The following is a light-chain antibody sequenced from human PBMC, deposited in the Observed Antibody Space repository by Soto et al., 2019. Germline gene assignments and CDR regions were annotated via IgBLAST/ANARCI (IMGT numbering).Light chain of an antibody. J-gene: IGKJ2*01. V-gene: IGKV1-5*01. CDR2: DAS. CDR1: QSFSFR. CDR3: QPYEPYSHT. Sequence: DIQMTQSPSTLSASVGDRVTIACRASQSFSFRLAWYQQKPGKAPKLLIYDASGLQSGVPSRFSGCGSGTASTRNISSLQPDAFTTHFCQPYEPYSHTFGQGTKLDI.